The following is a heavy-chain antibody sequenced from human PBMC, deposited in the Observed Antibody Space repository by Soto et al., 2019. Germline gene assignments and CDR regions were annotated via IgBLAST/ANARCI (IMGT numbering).Heavy chain of an antibody. V-gene: IGHV3-23*01. CDR1: GFTFSSSG. Sequence: EGQLLQSGGGLVQPGESLRVSCAASGFTFSSSGMSWVRQAPGKGLEWVSSISVRGDYRYYADSVKGRFTISRDNSKNTLYLQMNSLTAEDTAVYYCANHGGFDFWGQGTMVAVYS. CDR2: ISVRGDYR. J-gene: IGHJ3*01. CDR3: ANHGGFDF. D-gene: IGHD4-17*01.